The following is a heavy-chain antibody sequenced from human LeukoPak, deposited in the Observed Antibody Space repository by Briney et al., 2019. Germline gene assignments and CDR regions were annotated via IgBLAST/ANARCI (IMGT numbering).Heavy chain of an antibody. CDR3: AKVSESNYDILTGYYTPYYFDY. CDR2: ISDSGNT. D-gene: IGHD3-9*01. Sequence: GGSLRLSCAASGFTLSSYAMSWVRQAPGKGLEWVSAISDSGNTYHADSVKGRFTISRDNSKNILYLQMNSLRADDTAVYYCAKVSESNYDILTGYYTPYYFDYWGQGTLVTVSS. V-gene: IGHV3-23*01. CDR1: GFTLSSYA. J-gene: IGHJ4*02.